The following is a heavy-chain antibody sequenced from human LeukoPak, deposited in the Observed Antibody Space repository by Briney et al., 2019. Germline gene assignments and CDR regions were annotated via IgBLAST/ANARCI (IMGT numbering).Heavy chain of an antibody. D-gene: IGHD6-13*01. CDR1: GYTFTSYD. CDR2: MNPNSGNT. CDR3: ATTTSGSSWYGGYYYYYMDV. V-gene: IGHV1-8*01. Sequence: ASVKVSCKASGYTFTSYDINWVRQATGQGLEWMGWMNPNSGNTGYAQEFQGRVTMTRNTSISTAYMELSSLRSEDTAVYYCATTTSGSSWYGGYYYYYMDVWGKGTTVTISS. J-gene: IGHJ6*03.